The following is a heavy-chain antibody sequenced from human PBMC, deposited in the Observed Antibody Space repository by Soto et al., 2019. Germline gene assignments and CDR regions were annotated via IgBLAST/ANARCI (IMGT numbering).Heavy chain of an antibody. CDR1: GFIFSNNG. CDR2: TSYDGSDT. CDR3: TIVRVADSALDH. Sequence: CLRLSCVGSGFIFSNNGMHWVRQTPGKGLEWVAFTSYDGSDTFYADSVKGRFTISRDNSKNTLFLHMSNLRAEDTAMYYCTIVRVADSALDHWGQGTLVTVSS. J-gene: IGHJ4*02. V-gene: IGHV3-30*03. D-gene: IGHD3-10*02.